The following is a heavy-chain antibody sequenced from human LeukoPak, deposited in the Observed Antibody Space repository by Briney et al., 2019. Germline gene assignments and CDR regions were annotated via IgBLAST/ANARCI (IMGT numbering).Heavy chain of an antibody. CDR3: ARGPQGSYLGIDY. D-gene: IGHD3-10*01. CDR2: INPKSGST. J-gene: IGHJ4*02. CDR1: GYSFTGYY. V-gene: IGHV1-2*02. Sequence: ASVKVSCKASGYSFTGYYMRWVRQAPGQGLEWMGWINPKSGSTNYAQKFQGRVTMTRDTSISTAYMDMSSLRSDDTAVYYCARGPQGSYLGIDYWGRGTLVTVSS.